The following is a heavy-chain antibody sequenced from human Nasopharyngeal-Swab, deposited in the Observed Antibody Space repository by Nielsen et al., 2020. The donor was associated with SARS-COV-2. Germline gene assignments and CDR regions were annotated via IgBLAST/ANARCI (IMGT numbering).Heavy chain of an antibody. V-gene: IGHV3-33*08. CDR3: ARDRLLGPTPSNWYFDL. CDR2: IWYDGSNK. Sequence: GESLKISCATSGFTFSGYGMHWVRQAPGKGLEWVALIWYDGSNKLYADSVKGRFTISRDQSKNSLYLLMNSLTAEDTAVYYCARDRLLGPTPSNWYFDLWGRGTLFTVSS. CDR1: GFTFSGYG. J-gene: IGHJ2*01. D-gene: IGHD1-26*01.